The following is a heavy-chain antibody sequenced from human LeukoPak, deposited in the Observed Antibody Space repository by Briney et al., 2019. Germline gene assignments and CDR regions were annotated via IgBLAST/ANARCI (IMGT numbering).Heavy chain of an antibody. CDR3: ARDQGIAFTG. Sequence: GGSLRLSCVASGFSVSTNYMTWVRHAPGKGLEFVSVIFTSGGTNYADSVKGRFIISRDNSKNTLYLKMNSQRPEDTAVYYCARDQGIAFTGWGQGTLVTVSS. CDR1: GFSVSTNY. D-gene: IGHD6-13*01. J-gene: IGHJ4*02. V-gene: IGHV3-66*03. CDR2: IFTSGGT.